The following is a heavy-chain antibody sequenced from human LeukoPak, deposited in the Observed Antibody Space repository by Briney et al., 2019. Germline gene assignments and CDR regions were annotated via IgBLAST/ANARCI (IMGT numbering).Heavy chain of an antibody. V-gene: IGHV3-7*01. J-gene: IGHJ4*02. D-gene: IGHD1-26*01. CDR1: GFTFRKHW. CDR3: ARDYSGGWNDY. CDR2: IKEDGSEK. Sequence: GGSLRLSCAAAGFTFRKHWMSWVRQAIGEGLECVAKIKEDGSEKHYVDSVKGRFTISRDNAKNSLYLQMDNLRVEDTAVYYCARDYSGGWNDYWGQGTLVTVSS.